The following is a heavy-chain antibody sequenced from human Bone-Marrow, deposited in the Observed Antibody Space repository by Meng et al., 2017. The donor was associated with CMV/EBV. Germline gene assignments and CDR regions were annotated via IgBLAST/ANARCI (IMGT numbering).Heavy chain of an antibody. CDR3: ARMGYYYGSGTHYYYGLDF. Sequence: ASVKVSCKASGYTFASYGVSWVRQAPGQGLECLGWISAYNGDSHYSQSLQGRVTMTTDTSTRTAYMELRSLRSDDTAVYYCARMGYYYGSGTHYYYGLDFWGEGTTVAVSS. J-gene: IGHJ6*04. CDR1: GYTFASYG. CDR2: ISAYNGDS. D-gene: IGHD3-10*01. V-gene: IGHV1-18*01.